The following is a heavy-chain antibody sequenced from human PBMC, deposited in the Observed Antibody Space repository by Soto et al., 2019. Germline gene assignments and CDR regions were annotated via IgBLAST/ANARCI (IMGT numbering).Heavy chain of an antibody. V-gene: IGHV3-53*01. J-gene: IGHJ4*02. CDR2: IYSGGDT. Sequence: EVQLVESGGGLIQPGGSLRLSCAASGFTVSSNYMSWVRQAPGKGLEWVSVIYSGGDTYYADSVKVRFTISRYNSKDTLYLHMNTLRAEDTAVYYCASSGAPYSASGSYSFDYWGQGTLVTVSA. CDR1: GFTVSSNY. D-gene: IGHD3-10*01. CDR3: ASSGAPYSASGSYSFDY.